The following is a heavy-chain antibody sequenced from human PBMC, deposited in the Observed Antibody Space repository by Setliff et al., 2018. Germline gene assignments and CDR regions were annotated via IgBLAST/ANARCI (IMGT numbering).Heavy chain of an antibody. CDR3: ARVSGMGSPPYYYYYYGMDV. CDR1: GGSISSSRYY. CDR2: IYYSGST. J-gene: IGHJ6*02. D-gene: IGHD6-25*01. V-gene: IGHV4-39*07. Sequence: SETLSLTCTVSGGSISSSRYYWGWIRQPPGKGLEWIGSIYYSGSTYYNPSPKSRVTISVDTSKNQFSLKLSSVTAADTAVYYCARVSGMGSPPYYYYYYGMDVWGQGTTVTVSS.